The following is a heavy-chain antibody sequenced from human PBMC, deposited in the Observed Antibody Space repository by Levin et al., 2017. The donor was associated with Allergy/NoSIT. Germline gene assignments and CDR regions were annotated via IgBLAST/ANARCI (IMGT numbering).Heavy chain of an antibody. CDR3: AREERCSGGSCYAWFDP. D-gene: IGHD2-15*01. V-gene: IGHV1-69*13. CDR1: GGTFSSYA. Sequence: ASVKVSCKASGGTFSSYAISWVRQAPGQGLEWMGGIIPIFGTANYAQKFQGRVTITADESTSTAYMELSSLRSEDTAVYYCAREERCSGGSCYAWFDPWGQGTLVTVSS. J-gene: IGHJ5*02. CDR2: IIPIFGTA.